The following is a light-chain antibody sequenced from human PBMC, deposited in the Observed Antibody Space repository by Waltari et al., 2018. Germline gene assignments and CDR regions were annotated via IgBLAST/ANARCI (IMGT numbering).Light chain of an antibody. CDR1: QSISKY. J-gene: IGKJ1*01. CDR2: DAS. CDR3: QKYGTLPAT. Sequence: ELMLTQSPGTLSLSPGERATLSCRASQSISKYLAWYQQKPGQPPRLLIYDASSRATGIPDRCSGSGSGTDFSLTISRLEPEDFAVYYCQKYGTLPATFGQGTKVEIK. V-gene: IGKV3-20*01.